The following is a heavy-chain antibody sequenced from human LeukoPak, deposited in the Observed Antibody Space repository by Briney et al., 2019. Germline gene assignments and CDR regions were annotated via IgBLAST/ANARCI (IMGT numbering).Heavy chain of an antibody. Sequence: SVKVSCKASGGTFSSYAISWVRQAPGQGLEWMGGIIPIFGTANYAQKFQGRVTITADESTSTAYMELSSLRSEDTVVYYCARERGFYGSGSYYMRGAGFDYWGQGTLVTVSS. CDR1: GGTFSSYA. CDR2: IIPIFGTA. D-gene: IGHD3-10*01. J-gene: IGHJ4*02. CDR3: ARERGFYGSGSYYMRGAGFDY. V-gene: IGHV1-69*13.